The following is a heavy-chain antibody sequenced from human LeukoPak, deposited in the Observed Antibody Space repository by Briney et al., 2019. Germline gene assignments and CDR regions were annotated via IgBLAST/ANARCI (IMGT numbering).Heavy chain of an antibody. CDR3: ARDHDWGFDY. CDR2: ISPTYTI. CDR1: GFIFSSYA. V-gene: IGHV3-48*02. J-gene: IGHJ4*02. Sequence: GGSLRLSCAASGFIFSSYAMSWVRQAPGKGLEWISYISPTYTIYYSDSVRGRFTISRDNAKNSLFLQMNSLRDEDTAVYFCARDHDWGFDYWGPGTLVAVSS. D-gene: IGHD2-21*01.